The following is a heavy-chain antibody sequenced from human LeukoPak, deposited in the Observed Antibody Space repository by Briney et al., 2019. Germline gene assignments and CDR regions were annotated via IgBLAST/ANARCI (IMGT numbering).Heavy chain of an antibody. J-gene: IGHJ4*02. CDR2: ISYDGSNK. Sequence: PGGSLRLSCAASGFTFSSYGMHWVRQAPGKGLEWVAVISYDGSNKYYADSVKGRFTISRDNAKNSLYLQMNSLRAEDTALYYCAKGIGDYWGQGTLVTVSS. CDR1: GFTFSSYG. CDR3: AKGIGDY. V-gene: IGHV3-30*18. D-gene: IGHD2-15*01.